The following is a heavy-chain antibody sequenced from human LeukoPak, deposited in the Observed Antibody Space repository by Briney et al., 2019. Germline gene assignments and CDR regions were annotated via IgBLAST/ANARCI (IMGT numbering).Heavy chain of an antibody. D-gene: IGHD2-2*02. J-gene: IGHJ4*02. CDR1: GGSFRGYY. V-gene: IGHV4-34*01. CDR2: INHSGSS. Sequence: SSETLSLTCAVYGGSFRGYYWSWIRQPPGKGLEWIGEINHSGSSNYNPSLKSRVTISLDTSKNQFSLNLSSVTAADTAVYHCAREGYCSGTSCYNFNYWGQGTLVTVSS. CDR3: AREGYCSGTSCYNFNY.